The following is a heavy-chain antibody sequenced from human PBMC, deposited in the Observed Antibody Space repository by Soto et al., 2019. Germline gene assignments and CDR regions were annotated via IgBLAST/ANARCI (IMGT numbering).Heavy chain of an antibody. CDR3: AKVVGATTAVAFDI. V-gene: IGHV1-69*13. CDR2: IIPIFGTA. CDR1: GGTFSSYA. D-gene: IGHD1-26*01. J-gene: IGHJ3*02. Sequence: ASVKVSCKASGGTFSSYAISWVRQAPGQGLGWMGGIIPIFGTANYAQKFQGRVTITADESTSTAYMELSSLRSEDTAVYYCAKVVGATTAVAFDIWGQGTMVTVSS.